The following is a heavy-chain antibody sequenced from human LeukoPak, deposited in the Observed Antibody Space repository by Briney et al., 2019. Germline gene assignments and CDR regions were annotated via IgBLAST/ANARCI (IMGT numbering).Heavy chain of an antibody. Sequence: SETLSLTCTVSGGSISSSSYYWGWIRQPPGKGLEWIGSIYYSGSTYYNPSLKSRVTISVDTSKNQFSLKLSSVTAADTAVYYCARQAGGTAYYWGQGTLVTVSS. CDR3: ARQAGGTAYY. D-gene: IGHD2-21*02. V-gene: IGHV4-39*01. J-gene: IGHJ4*02. CDR1: GGSISSSSYY. CDR2: IYYSGST.